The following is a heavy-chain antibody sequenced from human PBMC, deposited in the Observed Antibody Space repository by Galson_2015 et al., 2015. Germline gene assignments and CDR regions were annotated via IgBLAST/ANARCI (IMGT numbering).Heavy chain of an antibody. D-gene: IGHD4-23*01. CDR2: IIPIFGTA. V-gene: IGHV1-69*13. J-gene: IGHJ6*02. CDR3: ASESTVVTPDYYYGMDV. Sequence: SVKVSCKASGGTFSSYDISWVRQAPGQGLEWMGGIIPIFGTANYAQKFQGRVTITADESTSTAYMELSSLRSEDTAVYYCASESTVVTPDYYYGMDVWGQGSTVTVSS. CDR1: GGTFSSYD.